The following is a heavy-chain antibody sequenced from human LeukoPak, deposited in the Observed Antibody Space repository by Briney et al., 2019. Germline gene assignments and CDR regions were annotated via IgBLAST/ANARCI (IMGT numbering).Heavy chain of an antibody. CDR3: ARGKLRFLEWLSPTNWFDP. V-gene: IGHV1-69*01. Sequence: GSSVKVSCKASGGTFSSYAISWVRQAPGQGLEWMGGIIPIFGTANYAQKFQGRVTITADESTSTAYMELSSLRSEDTAVYYCARGKLRFLEWLSPTNWFDPWGQGTLVTVSS. CDR1: GGTFSSYA. CDR2: IIPIFGTA. D-gene: IGHD3-3*01. J-gene: IGHJ5*02.